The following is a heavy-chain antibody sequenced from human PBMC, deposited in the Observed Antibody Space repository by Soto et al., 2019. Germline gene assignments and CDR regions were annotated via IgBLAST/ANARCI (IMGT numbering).Heavy chain of an antibody. D-gene: IGHD6-6*01. CDR3: ASEYSSSSFYYYGMDV. V-gene: IGHV4-30-4*01. CDR2: IYYSGST. Sequence: TLSLTCTVSGGSISSGDYYCSWIRQPPGKGLEWIGYIYYSGSTYYNPSLKSRVTISVDTSKNQFSLKLSSVTAADTAVYYCASEYSSSSFYYYGMDVWGEGTKVTVSS. CDR1: GGSISSGDYY. J-gene: IGHJ6*04.